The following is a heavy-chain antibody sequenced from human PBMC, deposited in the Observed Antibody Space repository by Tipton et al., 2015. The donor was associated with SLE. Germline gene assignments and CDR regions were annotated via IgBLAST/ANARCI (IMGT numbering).Heavy chain of an antibody. Sequence: TLSLTCTVSGGSISSYYWSWIRQTAGKGLEWIGRIYTRGRTNYNPSLKSRVTMSVDTSKNHFSLKLSSVTAADTAVYYCARGVRIAVVKGWYFDLCGRGTLVTVSS. D-gene: IGHD6-19*01. CDR1: GGSISSYY. CDR3: ARGVRIAVVKGWYFDL. V-gene: IGHV4-4*07. J-gene: IGHJ2*01. CDR2: IYTRGRT.